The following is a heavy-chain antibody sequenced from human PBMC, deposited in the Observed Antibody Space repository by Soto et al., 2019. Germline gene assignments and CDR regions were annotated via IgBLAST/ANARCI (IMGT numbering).Heavy chain of an antibody. Sequence: AGGSLRLSCAASGFTFSMYWMHWVRQVPGKGPEWVSRINDDGISTNYADSVKGRFTISRHNAKNTLYLQMNALRVEDTAVYYCTRGPRSTSTGTGAFWGQGTLVTVSS. V-gene: IGHV3-74*01. CDR3: TRGPRSTSTGTGAF. CDR2: INDDGIST. CDR1: GFTFSMYW. J-gene: IGHJ4*02. D-gene: IGHD1-1*01.